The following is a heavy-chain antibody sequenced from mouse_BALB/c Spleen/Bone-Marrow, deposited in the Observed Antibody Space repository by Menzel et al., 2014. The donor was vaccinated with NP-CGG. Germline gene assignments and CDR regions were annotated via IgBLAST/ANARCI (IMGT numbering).Heavy chain of an antibody. J-gene: IGHJ3*01. CDR3: AREARTTARFAY. CDR2: IHYSSVCT. V-gene: IGHV3-1*02. D-gene: IGHD1-2*01. Sequence: EVQLQQSGPVLVKPSQSLSLTCTVTAYSITSGYGWHWIRQFPGTKLEWMGYIHYSSVCTHYIPSLKSRISITRDTSKNQFFLQLNSVTTEDTATYYCAREARTTARFAYWGQGTLVTVSA. CDR1: AYSITSGYG.